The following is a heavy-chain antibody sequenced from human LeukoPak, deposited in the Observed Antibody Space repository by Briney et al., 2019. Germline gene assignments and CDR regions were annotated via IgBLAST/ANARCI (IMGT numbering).Heavy chain of an antibody. J-gene: IGHJ4*02. CDR1: GFTFSSYA. CDR3: ARDPVEWELLLDY. CDR2: MNIDGSEK. Sequence: AGGSLRLSCAASGFTFSSYAMSWVRQAPGKRLEWVANMNIDGSEKYYADSVKGRFTISRDNARNSVYLQMNSLRVEDTAVYYCARDPVEWELLLDYWGQGTLVTVSS. V-gene: IGHV3-7*01. D-gene: IGHD1-26*01.